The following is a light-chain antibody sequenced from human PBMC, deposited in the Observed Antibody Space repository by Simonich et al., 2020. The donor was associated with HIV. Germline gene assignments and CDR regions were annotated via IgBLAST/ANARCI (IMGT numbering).Light chain of an antibody. CDR1: QSVLSSSDNKNY. J-gene: IGKJ1*01. CDR2: WES. Sequence: DIVMTQSPDSLTVSLGERATINCKSSQSVLSSSDNKNYLAWYQQKPRQPPKLLISWESTRESGVPDRFSGSGSGTDFTLTISSLQAEDVAVYYCQQYYSTPWTFGQGTKVEIK. CDR3: QQYYSTPWT. V-gene: IGKV4-1*01.